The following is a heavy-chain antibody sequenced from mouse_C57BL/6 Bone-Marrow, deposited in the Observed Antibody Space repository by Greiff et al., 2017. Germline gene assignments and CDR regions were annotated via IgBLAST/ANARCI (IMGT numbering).Heavy chain of an antibody. V-gene: IGHV1-63*01. CDR2: IYPGGGYT. CDR3: ARSSPDAMDD. Sequence: VQLVESGAELVRPGTSVKMSCKASGYTFTNYWIGWAQQRPGHGLEWIGDIYPGGGYTNYNEKFKGKATLTADKSSSTAYMQFSSLRSEDSAIYYCARSSPDAMDDWGQGTSVTVSS. J-gene: IGHJ4*01. CDR1: GYTFTNYW. D-gene: IGHD1-1*01.